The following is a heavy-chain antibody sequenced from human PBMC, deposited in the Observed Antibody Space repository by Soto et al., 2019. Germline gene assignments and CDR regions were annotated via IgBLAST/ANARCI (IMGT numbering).Heavy chain of an antibody. Sequence: GASVKVSCKASGCTFTSSAVQWVRQARGQRLEWIGWIAVGSGSTNYAQKFQERVTITRDMSTSTAYMELSSLRSEDTAVYYCAAWYYDYVWGSYRRPLFDIWGQGTMVTVSS. V-gene: IGHV1-58*01. D-gene: IGHD3-16*02. CDR1: GCTFTSSA. J-gene: IGHJ3*02. CDR3: AAWYYDYVWGSYRRPLFDI. CDR2: IAVGSGST.